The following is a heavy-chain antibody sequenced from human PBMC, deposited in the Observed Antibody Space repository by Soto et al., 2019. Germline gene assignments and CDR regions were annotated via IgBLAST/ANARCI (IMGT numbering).Heavy chain of an antibody. CDR3: ARYGVGVVAATRWFDP. CDR1: GYTFTSHG. V-gene: IGHV1-18*01. D-gene: IGHD2-15*01. CDR2: ISAYNGNT. Sequence: QVQLVQAGAEVKKPGASVKVSCMASGYTFTSHGIHWVRQAPGQGLEWMGWISAYNGNTNYAQKLQGRVTMTTDTSTSTAYMELRSLRSDDTAVYYCARYGVGVVAATRWFDPWGQGTLVTVSS. J-gene: IGHJ5*02.